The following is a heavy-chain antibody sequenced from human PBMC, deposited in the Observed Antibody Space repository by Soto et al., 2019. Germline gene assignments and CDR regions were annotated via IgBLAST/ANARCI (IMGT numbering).Heavy chain of an antibody. CDR2: IYYSGST. V-gene: IGHV4-39*01. J-gene: IGHJ5*02. CDR3: SRGGFTIFGVVTLHWFDP. CDR1: GGSISSSSYY. Sequence: SETLSLTSTVSGGSISSSSYYWGWIRQPPGKGLEWIGSIYYSGSTYYNPSLKSRVTISVDTSKNQFSLKLSSVTAADTAVYYCSRGGFTIFGVVTLHWFDPWGQGTLVTVSS. D-gene: IGHD3-3*01.